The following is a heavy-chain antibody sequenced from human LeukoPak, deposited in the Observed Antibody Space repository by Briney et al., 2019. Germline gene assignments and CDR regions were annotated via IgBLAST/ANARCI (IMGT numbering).Heavy chain of an antibody. V-gene: IGHV4-39*01. D-gene: IGHD2-2*01. CDR2: IYYSGST. J-gene: IGHJ6*02. Sequence: SETVSLTCTVSGGSISISNYYWGWIRQPPGRGLEWFGSIYYSGSTYYNPSLKSRVSISVDTFKNQFSLKLSSVTAADTAVYYCARQGTTSPQHYFYYYGMDVWGQGTTVTVSS. CDR3: ARQGTTSPQHYFYYYGMDV. CDR1: GGSISISNYY.